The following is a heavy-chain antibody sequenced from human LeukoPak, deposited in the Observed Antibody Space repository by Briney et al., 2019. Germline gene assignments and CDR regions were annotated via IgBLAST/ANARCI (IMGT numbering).Heavy chain of an antibody. CDR3: ARPRAYYDFWSGFNNWFDP. J-gene: IGHJ5*02. D-gene: IGHD3-3*01. V-gene: IGHV1-18*01. CDR2: ISAYNGKT. Sequence: GASVTVSCKASGYTFTSYGISWVRQAPGQGLEWMGWISAYNGKTNYAQKLLGRVTMTTDTSTSTAYMELRSLRSDDTAVYYCARPRAYYDFWSGFNNWFDPWGQGTLVTVSS. CDR1: GYTFTSYG.